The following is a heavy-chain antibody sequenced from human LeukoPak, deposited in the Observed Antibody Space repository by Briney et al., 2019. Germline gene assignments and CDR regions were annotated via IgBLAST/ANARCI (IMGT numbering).Heavy chain of an antibody. J-gene: IGHJ4*02. D-gene: IGHD5-18*01. V-gene: IGHV1-2*02. CDR3: ARGRGYRYIAPLDY. Sequence: GASVKVSCKASGYTFTDYYMHWVRQAPGRGLEYMGWINPNSGGTNCTQKFQGRVTMTRDTSISTAYMELSRLRSDDTAVYYCARGRGYRYIAPLDYWGQGTLVTVSS. CDR2: INPNSGGT. CDR1: GYTFTDYY.